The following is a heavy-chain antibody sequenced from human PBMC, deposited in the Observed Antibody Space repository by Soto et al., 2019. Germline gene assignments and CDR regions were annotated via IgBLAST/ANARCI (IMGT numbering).Heavy chain of an antibody. D-gene: IGHD6-13*01. Sequence: SQTLSLTCAISGDSVPSNSAAWNWIRQSPSRGLEWLGRTYYRSKWYNDYAVSVKSRITINPDTSKNQFSLQLNSVTPEDTAVYYCARDWRIAAAGLWVYFDYWGQGTLVTGSS. J-gene: IGHJ4*02. CDR1: GDSVPSNSAA. V-gene: IGHV6-1*01. CDR3: ARDWRIAAAGLWVYFDY. CDR2: TYYRSKWYN.